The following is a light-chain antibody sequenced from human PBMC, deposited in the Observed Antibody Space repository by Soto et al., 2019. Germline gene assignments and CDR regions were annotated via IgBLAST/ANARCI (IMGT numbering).Light chain of an antibody. V-gene: IGKV1-5*01. J-gene: IGKJ1*01. CDR1: QSISSW. CDR2: DAS. CDR3: QQTNTSPLT. Sequence: DIKMYQSPSTLSASVGDRITITCRASQSISSWLAWYQQKPGKAPKLLIYDASSLESGVPSRFSGSGSGTEFTLTISSLQPDDFATYYCQQTNTSPLTFGQGTKVDI.